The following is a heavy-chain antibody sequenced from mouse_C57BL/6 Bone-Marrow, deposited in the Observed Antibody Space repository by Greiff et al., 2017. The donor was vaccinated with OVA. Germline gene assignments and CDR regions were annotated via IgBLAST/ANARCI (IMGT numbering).Heavy chain of an antibody. CDR2: IHPNSGST. Sequence: QVQLQQPGAELVKPGASVKLSCKASGYTFTSYWMHWVKQRPGQGLEWIGMIHPNSGSTNYNEKFKSKATLTVDKSSSTAYMQLSSLTSEDSAVYYCARGSWAYWYFDVWGTGTTVTVSS. V-gene: IGHV1-64*01. D-gene: IGHD1-1*02. CDR3: ARGSWAYWYFDV. CDR1: GYTFTSYW. J-gene: IGHJ1*03.